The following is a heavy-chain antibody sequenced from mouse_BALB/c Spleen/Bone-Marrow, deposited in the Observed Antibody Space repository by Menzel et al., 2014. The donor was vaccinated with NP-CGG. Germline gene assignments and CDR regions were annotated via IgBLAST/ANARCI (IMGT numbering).Heavy chain of an antibody. J-gene: IGHJ1*01. V-gene: IGHV5-17*02. Sequence: EVHLVESGGGLVQPGGSRKLSCAASGFTFSSFGMHWVRQAPEKGLEWVAYISSGSSTIYYADTVKGRFTISRDNPENTLFLQMTSLRSEDTAMYYCARSWEYFDVWGAGTTVTVSS. CDR3: ARSWEYFDV. CDR1: GFTFSSFG. D-gene: IGHD4-1*01. CDR2: ISSGSSTI.